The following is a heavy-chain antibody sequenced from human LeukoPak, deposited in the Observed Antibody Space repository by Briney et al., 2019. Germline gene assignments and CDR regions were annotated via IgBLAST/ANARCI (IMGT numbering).Heavy chain of an antibody. Sequence: GGSLRLSCEVSGITFNTYAMSWFRQAPGRGLNWVSGISGGGNTTYYTDSAKGRFAIYRDNSRNTLYLQMNSLRAEDTAAYFCAKGWATVPNDYWGQGTLVTVSS. CDR2: ISGGGNTT. V-gene: IGHV3-23*01. CDR3: AKGWATVPNDY. D-gene: IGHD4-17*01. CDR1: GITFNTYA. J-gene: IGHJ4*02.